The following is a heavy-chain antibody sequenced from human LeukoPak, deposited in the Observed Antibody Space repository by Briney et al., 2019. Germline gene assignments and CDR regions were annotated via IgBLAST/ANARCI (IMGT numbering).Heavy chain of an antibody. J-gene: IGHJ4*02. CDR2: ISYDGSNK. Sequence: LSLTCTVSGGSIGSTPYYWGWIRQPSGKGLEWVAVISYDGSNKYYADSVKGRFTISRDNSKNTLYLQMNSLRAEDTAVYYCARDYNPTGIAAIQYWGQGTLVTVSS. V-gene: IGHV3-30-3*01. D-gene: IGHD6-13*01. CDR3: ARDYNPTGIAAIQY. CDR1: GGSIGSTP.